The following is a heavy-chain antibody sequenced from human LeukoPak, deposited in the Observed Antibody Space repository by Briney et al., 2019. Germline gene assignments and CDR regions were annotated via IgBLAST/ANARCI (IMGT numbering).Heavy chain of an antibody. CDR2: IWYDGSNK. Sequence: GGSLRLSCAASGFTFRNYGMHWVRQVPGEGLEWVAVIWYDGSNKYYADSVKGRFTISRDNSKNTLYLQINSLRAEDTAVYYCATARDSNSNRGLYMDVWGKGTTVTVSS. CDR1: GFTFRNYG. V-gene: IGHV3-33*01. D-gene: IGHD4-11*01. CDR3: ATARDSNSNRGLYMDV. J-gene: IGHJ6*03.